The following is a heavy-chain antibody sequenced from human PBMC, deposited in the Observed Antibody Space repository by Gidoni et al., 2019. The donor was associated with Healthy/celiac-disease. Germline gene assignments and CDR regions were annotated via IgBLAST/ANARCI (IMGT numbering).Heavy chain of an antibody. Sequence: VQLVESWGGVVQPGRSLILSCAASGFTFSSYARHWVRQATGKGLEWVEVISDDGSNKYYADSVKGRLNISRDNAKNTLYLQMNSLRAEDTAVYYCARGRGYVYWGQGTLVTVSS. J-gene: IGHJ4*02. CDR1: GFTFSSYA. CDR2: ISDDGSNK. CDR3: ARGRGYVY. D-gene: IGHD3-16*01. V-gene: IGHV3-30*01.